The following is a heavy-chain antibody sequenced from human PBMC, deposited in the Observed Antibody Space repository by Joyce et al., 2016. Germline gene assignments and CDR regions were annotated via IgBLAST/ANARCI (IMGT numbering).Heavy chain of an antibody. CDR2: IYCNGST. Sequence: QLQLQESGSGLVKPSQTLSLPCAVTGGSFNIGGYSWNWIRQPPGKGLEWIGDIYCNGSTHNNPSRTVRVTITVATSSNQFSLRLGSVTAANTAMYYCASGPRGPVYFDYWGRGTLVTVSS. D-gene: IGHD3-10*01. CDR1: GGSFNIGGYS. J-gene: IGHJ4*02. CDR3: ASGPRGPVYFDY. V-gene: IGHV4-30-2*01.